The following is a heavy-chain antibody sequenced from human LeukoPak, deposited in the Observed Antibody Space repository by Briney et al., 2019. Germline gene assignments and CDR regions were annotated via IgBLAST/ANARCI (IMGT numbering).Heavy chain of an antibody. CDR2: IRSKAYGGTT. CDR1: GFTFGDYA. Sequence: GRSLRLSCTASGFTFGDYAMSWVRQAPGKGLEWVGFIRSKAYGGTTEYAASVKGRFTISRDDSKSIAYLQMNSLKTEDTAVYYCTRAGDYFDYWGQGTLVTVSS. D-gene: IGHD7-27*01. J-gene: IGHJ4*02. CDR3: TRAGDYFDY. V-gene: IGHV3-49*04.